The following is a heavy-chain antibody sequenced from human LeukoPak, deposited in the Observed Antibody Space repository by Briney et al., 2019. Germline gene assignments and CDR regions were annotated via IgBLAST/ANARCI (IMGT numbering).Heavy chain of an antibody. D-gene: IGHD2-2*01. J-gene: IGHJ4*02. Sequence: GGSLRLSCAASGFTFSSHAMSWVRQAPGKGLEWVSAISGGGETTWYADSVEGRFIMSRDNSRNMLHLQMNSLRAEDTAVYYCAKDRIGFYQPYDYWGQGTLVTVSS. CDR2: ISGGGETT. CDR1: GFTFSSHA. CDR3: AKDRIGFYQPYDY. V-gene: IGHV3-23*01.